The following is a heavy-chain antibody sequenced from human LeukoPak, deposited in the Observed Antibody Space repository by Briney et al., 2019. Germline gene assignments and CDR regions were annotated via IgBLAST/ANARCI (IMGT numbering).Heavy chain of an antibody. V-gene: IGHV4-39*07. CDR1: GASISSSSYY. CDR3: ARGRSGYSYGYKVRWFDP. CDR2: IYYSGST. Sequence: SETLSLTCTVSGASISSSSYYGGWIRQPPGKGLEWIGSIYYSGSTYYNPSLKSRVTISVDTSKNQFSLKLSSVTAADTAVYYCARGRSGYSYGYKVRWFDPWGQGTLVTVSS. D-gene: IGHD5-18*01. J-gene: IGHJ5*02.